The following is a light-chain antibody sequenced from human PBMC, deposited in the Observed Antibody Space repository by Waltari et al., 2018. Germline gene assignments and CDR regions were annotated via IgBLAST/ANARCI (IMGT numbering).Light chain of an antibody. CDR3: RSYTTSNAPGV. CDR2: EVS. CDR1: DSDVGAYNF. V-gene: IGLV2-14*01. J-gene: IGLJ1*01. Sequence: QSALTQPASVPGSPGQSITISCTGTDSDVGAYNFVSWYRQHPGKAPHLIIYEVSERPPGISDGFSGSNSDNTASLTISGLQADDEAFYYCRSYTTSNAPGVFGTGTKVTVL.